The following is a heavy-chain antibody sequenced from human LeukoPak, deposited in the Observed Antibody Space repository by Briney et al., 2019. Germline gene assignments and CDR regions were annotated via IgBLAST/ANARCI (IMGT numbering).Heavy chain of an antibody. CDR2: ITGSGDTT. J-gene: IGHJ4*02. V-gene: IGHV3-23*01. CDR3: AKWGGYDILTGYYVSDF. CDR1: GFIFRNYA. D-gene: IGHD3-9*01. Sequence: GGSLRLSCAASGFIFRNYAMSWVRQAPGKGLEWVSAITGSGDTTYYADSVKGRFTVSRDNSKNTLYVEMNTLRAEDTAGYYCAKWGGYDILTGYYVSDFWGQGTLVTVSS.